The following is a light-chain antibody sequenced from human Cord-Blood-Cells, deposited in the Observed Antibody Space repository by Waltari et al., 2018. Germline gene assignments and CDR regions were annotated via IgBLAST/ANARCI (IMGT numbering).Light chain of an antibody. J-gene: IGKJ1*01. CDR1: QSISSW. CDR3: QQYNSYWT. CDR2: DAS. V-gene: IGKV1-5*01. Sequence: GDRVTITCRASQSISSWLAWYQQKPGKAPKLLIYDASSMESGVPSRFSGSGSGTEFTLTISSLQPDDFATYYCQQYNSYWTFGQGTKVEIK.